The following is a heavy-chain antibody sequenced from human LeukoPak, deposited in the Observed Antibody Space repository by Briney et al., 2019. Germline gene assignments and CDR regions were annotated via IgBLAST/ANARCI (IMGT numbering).Heavy chain of an antibody. V-gene: IGHV3-23*01. CDR3: AKDRLGAVADYADY. CDR1: GFTFSTFA. D-gene: IGHD6-19*01. J-gene: IGHJ4*02. Sequence: GGSLRLSCVASGFTFSTFAMSWVRQAPGKGLEWVSAIDVSGGRTDYADSVKGRFSISRDNSKNTVNLQMNSLTAEDTAVYYCAKDRLGAVADYADYWGQGTLVTVSA. CDR2: IDVSGGRT.